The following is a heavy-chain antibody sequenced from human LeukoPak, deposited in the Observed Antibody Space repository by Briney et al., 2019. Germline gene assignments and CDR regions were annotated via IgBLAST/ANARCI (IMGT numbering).Heavy chain of an antibody. Sequence: GGSLRLSCAASGFTFSSYSMNWVRQAPGKGLEWVSSISSSSSYIYYADSVKGRFTIPRDNAKNSLYLQMNSLRAGDTAVYYCARDRRSDNYFDYWGQGTLVTVSS. CDR2: ISSSSSYI. CDR3: ARDRRSDNYFDY. J-gene: IGHJ4*02. V-gene: IGHV3-21*01. CDR1: GFTFSSYS.